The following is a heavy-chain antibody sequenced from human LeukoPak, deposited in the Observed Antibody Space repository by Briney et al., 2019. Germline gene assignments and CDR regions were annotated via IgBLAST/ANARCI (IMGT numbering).Heavy chain of an antibody. V-gene: IGHV1-2*02. D-gene: IGHD4-11*01. Sequence: ASVKVSCKASGYTFSGYYIHWVRQAPGQGLEWLGWINPTSGVANYAQKFQGRVTMTRDTSISTAYMELSRLRSDDTAMYYCARGLWPTSVIAYSFRYWGQGTLVTVSS. CDR1: GYTFSGYY. CDR3: ARGLWPTSVIAYSFRY. J-gene: IGHJ4*02. CDR2: INPTSGVA.